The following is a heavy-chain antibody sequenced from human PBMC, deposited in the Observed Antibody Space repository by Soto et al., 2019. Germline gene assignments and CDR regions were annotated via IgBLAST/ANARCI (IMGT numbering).Heavy chain of an antibody. D-gene: IGHD3-16*01. CDR3: ARGQGGPLKNYYYYGMVV. CDR1: GFTFSSYW. Sequence: EGQLVESGGDLVQPGGSLRLSCAASGFTFSSYWMHWVRRAPGEGLVWVSSIIRDGTSTNYADSVKGRFTISRDNAKNTLYLQMNSLRTEDTAVYYCARGQGGPLKNYYYYGMVVWGQGTTVTVSS. CDR2: IIRDGTST. J-gene: IGHJ6*02. V-gene: IGHV3-74*01.